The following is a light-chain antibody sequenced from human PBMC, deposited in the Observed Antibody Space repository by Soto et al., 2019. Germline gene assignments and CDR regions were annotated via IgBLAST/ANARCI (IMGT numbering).Light chain of an antibody. V-gene: IGKV1-8*01. J-gene: IGKJ1*01. CDR2: AAS. CDR3: QQYYSYPPLT. Sequence: AIRMTQSPSSLSASTGDRVTITCRASQGISSYLAWYQQKPGKATKLLIYAASTLQSGVPSRFSGSGSGTDFTLTISCLQSEDFATYYCQQYYSYPPLTFGQGTKV. CDR1: QGISSY.